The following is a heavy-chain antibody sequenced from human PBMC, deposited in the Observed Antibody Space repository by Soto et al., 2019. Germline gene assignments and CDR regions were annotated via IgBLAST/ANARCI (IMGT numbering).Heavy chain of an antibody. CDR1: GFTFSNYA. J-gene: IGHJ4*02. Sequence: RGSLRLSCAASGFTFSNYAMHWVRQAPGKGLEWVALTSYDGNNEYYTDSVKGRFTISRDNSKNTLFLQMNSPRPEGTAVYYCAKDKGVFNWATSYFDYWGQGALVTVSS. D-gene: IGHD1-1*01. CDR3: AKDKGVFNWATSYFDY. V-gene: IGHV3-30*18. CDR2: TSYDGNNE.